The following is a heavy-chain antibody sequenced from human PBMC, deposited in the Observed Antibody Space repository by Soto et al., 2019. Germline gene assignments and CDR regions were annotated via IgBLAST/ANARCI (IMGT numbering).Heavy chain of an antibody. CDR2: INAYNGNT. CDR1: GYTFTRYY. J-gene: IGHJ3*02. V-gene: IGHV1-46*01. Sequence: ASVKVSCKTSGYTFTRYYIHWVRLAPGQGLEWVGFINAYNGNTNYAQKLQGRVTITRDTSASTAYMELSSLRSEDTAVYYCARETTLIDAFDIWGQGTMVTVS. D-gene: IGHD1-1*01. CDR3: ARETTLIDAFDI.